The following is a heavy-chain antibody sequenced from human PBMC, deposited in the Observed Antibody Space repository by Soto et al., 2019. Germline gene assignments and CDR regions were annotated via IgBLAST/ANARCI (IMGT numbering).Heavy chain of an antibody. CDR3: ARESGFWSGTDYYGMDV. CDR1: GGSISSYY. CDR2: IYYSGST. J-gene: IGHJ6*02. Sequence: SETLSLTCTVSGGSISSYYWSWIRQPPGKGLEWIGYIYYSGSTNYNPSLKSRVTISVDTSKNQFSLKLSSVTAADTAVYYCARESGFWSGTDYYGMDVWGQGTTVTVSS. D-gene: IGHD3-3*01. V-gene: IGHV4-59*01.